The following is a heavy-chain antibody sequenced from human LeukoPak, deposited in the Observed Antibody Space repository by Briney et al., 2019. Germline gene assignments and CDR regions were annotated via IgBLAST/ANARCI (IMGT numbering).Heavy chain of an antibody. V-gene: IGHV5-51*01. CDR1: GYRFTSYW. CDR2: IYLGDSDT. CDR3: ARQSLSYYYGSGSYRHYYYYYMDV. D-gene: IGHD3-10*01. Sequence: GESLKISCKGSGYRFTSYWIGWVRQMPGKCLELLRIIYLGDSDTSSSPSFQGQVTISADKSISTAYLQWSSLKASDTAMYYCARQSLSYYYGSGSYRHYYYYYMDVWGKGTTVTISS. J-gene: IGHJ6*03.